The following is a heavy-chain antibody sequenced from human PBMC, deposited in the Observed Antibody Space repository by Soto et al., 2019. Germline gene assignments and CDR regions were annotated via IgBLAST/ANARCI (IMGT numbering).Heavy chain of an antibody. CDR1: GGSISSYY. CDR3: ARGAMVRGVITWFDP. J-gene: IGHJ5*02. D-gene: IGHD3-10*01. CDR2: IYYSGST. Sequence: QVQLQESGPGLVKPSETLSLTCTVSGGSISSYYWSWIRQPPGKGLEWIGYIYYSGSTNYNPSLNSRVTRSVDTSKNQSSLQLSSVTAADTAVYYCARGAMVRGVITWFDPWGQGPLVTVSS. V-gene: IGHV4-59*01.